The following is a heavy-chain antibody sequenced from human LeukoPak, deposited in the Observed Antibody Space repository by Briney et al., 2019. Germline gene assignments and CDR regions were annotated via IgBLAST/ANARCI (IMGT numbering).Heavy chain of an antibody. J-gene: IGHJ4*02. CDR1: GYTFTSYG. CDR3: ARDTLDHSVPAAHD. V-gene: IGHV1-18*01. CDR2: ISAYNGNT. Sequence: ASVKVSCRASGYTFTSYGISWVRQAPGQGLEWMGWISAYNGNTNYAQKLQGRVTMTTDTSTSTAYMELRSLRSDDTAVYYCARDTLDHSVPAAHDWGQGTLVTVSS. D-gene: IGHD2-2*01.